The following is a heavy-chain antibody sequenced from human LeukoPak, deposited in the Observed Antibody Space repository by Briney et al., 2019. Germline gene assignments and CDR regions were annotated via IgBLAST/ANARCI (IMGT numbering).Heavy chain of an antibody. J-gene: IGHJ4*02. D-gene: IGHD6-19*01. CDR1: AYTFTSYG. CDR3: ARQRYSSGWYLDY. Sequence: GASVKVSCKASAYTFTSYGITWVRQVPGQGLEWMGWISTYNGNTNYAQRVQGRVTMTTDTSTSTAYMELRSLRSDDTAVYYCARQRYSSGWYLDYWGQGTLVTVSS. V-gene: IGHV1-18*01. CDR2: ISTYNGNT.